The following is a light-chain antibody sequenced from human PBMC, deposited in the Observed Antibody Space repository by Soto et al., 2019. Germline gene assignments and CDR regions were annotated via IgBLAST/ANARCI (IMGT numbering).Light chain of an antibody. CDR2: GAS. V-gene: IGKV3-20*01. J-gene: IGKJ1*01. CDR3: QQYGSSPTWT. CDR1: QSVGSS. Sequence: EIVLTQSPGTLSLSPWERATLSCRASQSVGSSLSWYQQKPGQAPRLLFYGASNRATAIPDRFSGSGSGTDFTLTISRLEPEDFAVYYCQQYGSSPTWTFGQGTKVDI.